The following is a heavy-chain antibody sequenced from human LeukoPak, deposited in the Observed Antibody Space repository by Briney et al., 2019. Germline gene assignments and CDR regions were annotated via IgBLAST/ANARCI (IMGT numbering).Heavy chain of an antibody. CDR2: INPNSGGT. V-gene: IGHV1-2*02. D-gene: IGHD4-17*01. J-gene: IGHJ4*02. Sequence: ASVKVSCKASGYTFTGYYMHWVRQAPGQGLEWMGWINPNSGGTNYAQKFQGGVTMTRDTSISTAYMELSRLRSDDTAVYYCARRGHRNYGDYESDYWGQGTLVTVSS. CDR1: GYTFTGYY. CDR3: ARRGHRNYGDYESDY.